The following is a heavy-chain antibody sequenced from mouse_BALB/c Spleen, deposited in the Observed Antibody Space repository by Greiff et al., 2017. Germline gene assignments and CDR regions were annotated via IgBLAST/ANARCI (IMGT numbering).Heavy chain of an antibody. J-gene: IGHJ1*01. CDR2: VNPYNGGT. CDR1: GYTFTDYY. V-gene: IGHV1-19*01. CDR3: AREIYYGSSYYWYVDV. D-gene: IGHD1-1*01. Sequence: EVQLQESGPELVKPGASVKMSCKASGYTFTDYYMDWVKQSHGESFEWIGRVNPYNGGTSYNQKFKGKATLTVDKSSSTAYMELNSLTSEDSAVYYCAREIYYGSSYYWYVDVWGAGTTVTVSS.